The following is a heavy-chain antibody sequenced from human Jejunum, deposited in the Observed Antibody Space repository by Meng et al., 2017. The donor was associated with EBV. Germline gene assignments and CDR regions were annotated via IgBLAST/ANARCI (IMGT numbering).Heavy chain of an antibody. CDR1: GFSFIDHA. Sequence: QVQLVESGGGVVQPGMSLRLSCAASGFSFIDHAMHWVRQAPGQGLEWVALVSYDGSVQLYADSVKGRFTVSKDRSKNTLYLQMNSLRTEDTAVYYCAKERRGFYAGSWGQGNLVTVSS. CDR3: AKERRGFYAGS. D-gene: IGHD5/OR15-5a*01. J-gene: IGHJ5*02. CDR2: VSYDGSVQ. V-gene: IGHV3-30*18.